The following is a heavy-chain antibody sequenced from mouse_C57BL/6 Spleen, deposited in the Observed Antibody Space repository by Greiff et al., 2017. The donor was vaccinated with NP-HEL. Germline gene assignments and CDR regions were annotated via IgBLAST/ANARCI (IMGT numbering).Heavy chain of an antibody. V-gene: IGHV5-6*01. CDR1: GFTFSSYG. CDR2: ISSGGSYT. J-gene: IGHJ1*03. Sequence: EVQLVESGGDLVKPGGSLKLSCAASGFTFSSYGMSWVRQTPDKRLEWVATISSGGSYTYYPDSVKGRVTISRDNAKNTLYLQMSSLKSEDTAMYYCARHYYGSSHWYFYVWGTGTTVTVSS. D-gene: IGHD1-1*01. CDR3: ARHYYGSSHWYFYV.